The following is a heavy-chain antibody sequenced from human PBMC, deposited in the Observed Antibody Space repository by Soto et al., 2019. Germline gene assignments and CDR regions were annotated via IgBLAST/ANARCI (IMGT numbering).Heavy chain of an antibody. Sequence: ESGGGVVQPGRSLRLSCAASGFTFSSYAMHWVRQAPGKGLEWVAVISYDGSNKYYADSVKGRFTISRDNSKNTLYLQMNSLRAEDTAVYYCARDRSGYYAPHDAFDIWGQGTMVTVSS. CDR1: GFTFSSYA. CDR3: ARDRSGYYAPHDAFDI. V-gene: IGHV3-30-3*01. CDR2: ISYDGSNK. D-gene: IGHD3-22*01. J-gene: IGHJ3*02.